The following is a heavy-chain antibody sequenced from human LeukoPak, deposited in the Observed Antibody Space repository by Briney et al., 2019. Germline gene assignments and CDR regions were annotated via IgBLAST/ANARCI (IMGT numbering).Heavy chain of an antibody. CDR3: AREGGPYRPLDY. CDR1: GGSISNTNW. V-gene: IGHV4-4*02. Sequence: SETLSLTCGVSGGSISNTNWWTWVRQPPGKGLEWFGEGNLHGSTNYTPSLKSRVTISVDNAKNHTSLKLTPVTAADTAVYYCAREGGPYRPLDYSGQGTLVTVAS. J-gene: IGHJ4*02. CDR2: GNLHGST.